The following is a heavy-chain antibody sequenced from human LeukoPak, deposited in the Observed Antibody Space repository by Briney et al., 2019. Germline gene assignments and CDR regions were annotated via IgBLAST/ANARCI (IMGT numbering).Heavy chain of an antibody. D-gene: IGHD5-18*01. CDR2: IYSGGST. CDR1: GFTVSSNY. V-gene: IGHV3-53*01. CDR3: ARGGGKYSLATFDY. Sequence: PGGSLRLSCAASGFTVSSNYMSWVRQAPGKGLEWVSVIYSGGSTYYADSVKGRFTISRDNSKNTLYPQMNSLRAEDTAVYYCARGGGKYSLATFDYWGQGTLVTVSS. J-gene: IGHJ4*02.